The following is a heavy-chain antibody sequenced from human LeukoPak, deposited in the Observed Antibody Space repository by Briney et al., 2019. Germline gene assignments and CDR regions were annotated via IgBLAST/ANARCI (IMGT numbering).Heavy chain of an antibody. CDR2: INSDGTST. J-gene: IGHJ4*02. CDR3: GRGGLTGQMAAFDY. CDR1: GFTFSSYW. D-gene: IGHD3-9*01. V-gene: IGHV3-74*01. Sequence: GSLRLSCAASGFTFSSYWMHWVRQVPGKGLVWVSRINSDGTSTTYADSVKGRFTISRDNAKNTMYLQMSSLRADDSAVYYCGRGGLTGQMAAFDYWGQGALVTVST.